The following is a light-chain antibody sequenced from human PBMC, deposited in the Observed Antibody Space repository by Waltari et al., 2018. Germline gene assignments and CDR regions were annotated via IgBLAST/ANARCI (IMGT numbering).Light chain of an antibody. CDR1: QGIRYD. J-gene: IGKJ1*01. V-gene: IGKV1-5*03. Sequence: IQMTQSPSSLPASVGDKVTITCRASQGIRYDLGWYQQKPGKATKLLIYKASSLESGVPSRFSGSGSGTEFTLTISSLQPDDFATYYCQQYNSYSSRAFGQGTKVEIK. CDR2: KAS. CDR3: QQYNSYSSRA.